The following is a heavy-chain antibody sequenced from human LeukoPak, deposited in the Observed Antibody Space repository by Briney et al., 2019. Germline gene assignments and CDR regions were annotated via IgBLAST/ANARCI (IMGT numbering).Heavy chain of an antibody. D-gene: IGHD4-11*01. CDR1: AGSFSGYY. V-gene: IGHV4-34*01. CDR2: INHSGNT. Sequence: SETLSLTCAVYAGSFSGYYWSWIRQPPGKGLEWIGEINHSGNTNYNPSLKSRVTISVDTSKNQFSLKLSSVTAADTAVYYCAGTVTSRLFTADVWGKGTTVTVSS. J-gene: IGHJ6*04. CDR3: AGTVTSRLFTADV.